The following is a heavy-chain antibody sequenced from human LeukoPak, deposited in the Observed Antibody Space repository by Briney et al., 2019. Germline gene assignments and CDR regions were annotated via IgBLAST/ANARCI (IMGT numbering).Heavy chain of an antibody. CDR3: ARAEWSGYYTGMSH. Sequence: GASVKVSCKASGYTFTSYGISWVRQAPGQGLEWMGWISAYNGNTNYAQKLQVRVTMTTDTSTSTAYMELRSLRSDDTAVYYCARAEWSGYYTGMSHWGQGTLVTVSS. V-gene: IGHV1-18*01. D-gene: IGHD3-3*01. J-gene: IGHJ4*02. CDR2: ISAYNGNT. CDR1: GYTFTSYG.